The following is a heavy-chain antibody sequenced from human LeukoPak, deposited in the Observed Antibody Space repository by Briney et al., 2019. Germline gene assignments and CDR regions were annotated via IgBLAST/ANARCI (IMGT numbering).Heavy chain of an antibody. CDR3: ARAGRYSNRDAFDI. CDR2: IIPIFGTA. J-gene: IGHJ3*02. CDR1: GGTFSSYA. Sequence: GASVKVSCKASGGTFSSYAISWVRQAPGQGLEWMGGIIPIFGTANYAQKFQGRVTITADESTSTAYMELSSLRSEDTAVYYCARAGRYSNRDAFDIWGQGTMVTVSS. V-gene: IGHV1-69*13. D-gene: IGHD4-11*01.